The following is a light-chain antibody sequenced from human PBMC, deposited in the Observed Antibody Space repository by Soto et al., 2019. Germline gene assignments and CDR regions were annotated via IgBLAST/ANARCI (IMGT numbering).Light chain of an antibody. CDR3: SSYTISSTLEV. J-gene: IGLJ1*01. Sequence: QSALTQPASVSGSPGQSITISCTGTSSDIGGYNYLSWYQQHPGKAPKLMSYDVSNRPSGVSNRFSGSKSGNTASLTISGLPAEDEADYYCSSYTISSTLEVFGTGTKLTVL. CDR1: SSDIGGYNY. CDR2: DVS. V-gene: IGLV2-14*03.